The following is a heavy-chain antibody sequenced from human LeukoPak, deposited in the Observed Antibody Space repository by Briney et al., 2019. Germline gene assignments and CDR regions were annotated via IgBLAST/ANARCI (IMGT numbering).Heavy chain of an antibody. CDR1: GFTFSSYW. V-gene: IGHV3-74*01. J-gene: IGHJ4*02. CDR2: INSDGSST. D-gene: IGHD2-2*01. CDR3: AISVGYCSSTSCPNPDDY. Sequence: GGSLRLSCAASGFTFSSYWMHWVRQAPGKGLVWVSRINSDGSSTSYADSVKGRFTISRDNAKNTLYLQMNSLRAEDTAVYYCAISVGYCSSTSCPNPDDYWGQGTLVTVSS.